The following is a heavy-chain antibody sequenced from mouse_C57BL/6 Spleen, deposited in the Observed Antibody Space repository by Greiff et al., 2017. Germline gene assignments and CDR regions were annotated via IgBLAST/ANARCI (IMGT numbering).Heavy chain of an antibody. D-gene: IGHD2-3*01. CDR2: IDPSDSET. J-gene: IGHJ3*01. CDR3: ARWGYDGYAY. CDR1: GYTFTSYW. V-gene: IGHV1-52*01. Sequence: QVQLQQSGAELVRPGSSVKLSCKASGYTFTSYWMHWVKQRPIQGLEWIGNIDPSDSETHYNQKFKDKATLTVDKSSSTAYMQLSSLTSEDAAVYCFARWGYDGYAYWGQGTLVTVSA.